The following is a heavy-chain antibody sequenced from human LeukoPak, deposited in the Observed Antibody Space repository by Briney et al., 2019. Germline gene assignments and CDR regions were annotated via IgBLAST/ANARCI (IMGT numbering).Heavy chain of an antibody. CDR2: ISSSSNYI. J-gene: IGHJ4*02. V-gene: IGHV3-21*01. Sequence: PGGSLRLSCAASGFTFSSYTMTWVRQAPGKGLEWVSSISSSSNYIYYADSVKGRFTSSRDNAKNSLYLQMNSLRAEDTAVYYCARDLREPPLWGQGTLVTVSS. CDR3: ARDLREPPL. D-gene: IGHD1-26*01. CDR1: GFTFSSYT.